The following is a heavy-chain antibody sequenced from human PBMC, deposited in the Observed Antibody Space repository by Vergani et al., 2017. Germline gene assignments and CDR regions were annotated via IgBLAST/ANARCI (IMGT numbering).Heavy chain of an antibody. CDR1: GGTFSNYA. CDR2: IIPIFGTA. V-gene: IGHV1-69*13. J-gene: IGHJ6*02. CDR3: ASRDITIFGVVIIRGYYYYGMDV. Sequence: QVQLVQSGAEVKKPGSSVKVSCKASGGTFSNYAISWVRQAPGQGLEWMGRIIPIFGTANYAQKFQGRVTITADESTSTAYMELSSLRSEDTAVYYCASRDITIFGVVIIRGYYYYGMDVWGQGTTVTVSS. D-gene: IGHD3-3*01.